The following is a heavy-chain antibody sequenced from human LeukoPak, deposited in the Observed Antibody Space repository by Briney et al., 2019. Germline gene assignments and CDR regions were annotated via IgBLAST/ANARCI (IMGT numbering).Heavy chain of an antibody. CDR1: GGSISSGGYY. CDR2: IYYSGST. J-gene: IGHJ3*02. V-gene: IGHV4-31*03. CDR3: ARGLHYDILTGPSIAFDI. D-gene: IGHD3-9*01. Sequence: SETLSLTCTVSGGSISSGGYYWSWIRQHPGKGLEWIGYIYYSGSTYYNPSLKSRVTISVDTSKNQFSLKLSSVTAADTAVYYCARGLHYDILTGPSIAFDIWGQGTMVTVSS.